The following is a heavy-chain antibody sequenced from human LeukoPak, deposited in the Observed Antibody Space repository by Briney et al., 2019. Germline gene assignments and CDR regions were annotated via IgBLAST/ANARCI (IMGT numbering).Heavy chain of an antibody. CDR3: ARDRPYDYVWGSDY. CDR1: GYTCTSYG. Sequence: ASVKVSCKASGYTCTSYGISWVRQAPGQGLEGMVWISAYNGNTNYAQKLQGRVTMTTDTSTSTAYMELRSLRSDDTAVYYCARDRPYDYVWGSDYWGQGTLVTVSS. CDR2: ISAYNGNT. J-gene: IGHJ4*02. D-gene: IGHD3-16*01. V-gene: IGHV1-18*01.